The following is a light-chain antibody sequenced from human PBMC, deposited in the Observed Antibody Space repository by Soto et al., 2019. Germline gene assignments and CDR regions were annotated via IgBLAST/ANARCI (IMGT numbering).Light chain of an antibody. CDR3: QQRSNWPRT. V-gene: IGKV3D-20*02. CDR2: DAS. J-gene: IGKJ1*01. Sequence: EILLTQSPDTLSLSPGERATLSCRASQSVSSSYLAWYQQKPGLAPRILIYDASSRATGIPDRFSGSGSGTDFTLTISRLEPEDFAVYYCQQRSNWPRTFGQGTKVDIK. CDR1: QSVSSSY.